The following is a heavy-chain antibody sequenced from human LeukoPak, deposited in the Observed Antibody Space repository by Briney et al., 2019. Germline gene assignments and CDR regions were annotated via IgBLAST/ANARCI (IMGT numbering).Heavy chain of an antibody. CDR3: ASGLWSGYSGIDY. CDR1: GYSISSGYY. Sequence: PSETLSLTCTVSGYSISSGYYWGWIRPPPGKGLEWIGSIYHSGSTYYNPSLKSRLTLSAHTSKNQFSLKLSSVTAADTAVYYCASGLWSGYSGIDYWGQGTLVTVSS. D-gene: IGHD3-3*01. CDR2: IYHSGST. J-gene: IGHJ4*02. V-gene: IGHV4-38-2*02.